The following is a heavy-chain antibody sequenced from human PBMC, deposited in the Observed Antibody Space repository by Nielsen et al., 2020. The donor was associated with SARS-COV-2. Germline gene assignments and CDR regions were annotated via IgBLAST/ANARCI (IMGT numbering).Heavy chain of an antibody. Sequence: LKISCAASGFTFSDYYMSWIRQAPGKGLEWVSYISSSGSTIYYADSVKGRFTISRDNAKNSLYLQMNSLRAEDTAVYYCARDPGYSSGWLDYWGQGTLVTVSS. CDR3: ARDPGYSSGWLDY. J-gene: IGHJ4*02. CDR1: GFTFSDYY. V-gene: IGHV3-11*01. D-gene: IGHD6-19*01. CDR2: ISSSGSTI.